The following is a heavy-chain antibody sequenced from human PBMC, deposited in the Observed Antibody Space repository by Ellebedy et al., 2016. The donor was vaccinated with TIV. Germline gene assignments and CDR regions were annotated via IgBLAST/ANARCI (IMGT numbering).Heavy chain of an antibody. V-gene: IGHV1-69*10. CDR2: IIPILGKA. J-gene: IGHJ4*02. Sequence: AASVKVSCKASAGTFSSYGISWVRQAPGRGLEWMGGIIPILGKAKYAQKFQGRGTITADESTYTAYMELSSLRSEDTAVYYSARVGNYYGGNPSYYIDYWGQGTLVTVSS. CDR1: AGTFSSYG. CDR3: ARVGNYYGGNPSYYIDY. D-gene: IGHD4-23*01.